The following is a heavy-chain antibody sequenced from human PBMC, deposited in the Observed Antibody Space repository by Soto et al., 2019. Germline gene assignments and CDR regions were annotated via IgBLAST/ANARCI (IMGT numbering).Heavy chain of an antibody. CDR3: AKAYRSTAQVHFDY. D-gene: IGHD6-13*01. CDR1: GFTFSSYA. J-gene: IGHJ4*02. CDR2: ISGSGGST. Sequence: GGSLRLSCAASGFTFSSYAMSWVRQAPGMGLEWVSSISGSGGSTYYADSVKGRFTISRDNSRSTVYLQMDSLRAEDTAVYYCAKAYRSTAQVHFDYWGQGTLVTVSS. V-gene: IGHV3-23*01.